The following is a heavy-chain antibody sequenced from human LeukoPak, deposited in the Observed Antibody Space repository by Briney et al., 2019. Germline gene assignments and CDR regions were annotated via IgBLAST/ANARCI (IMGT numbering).Heavy chain of an antibody. J-gene: IGHJ4*02. CDR2: ISYSGTTT. V-gene: IGHV3-48*04. Sequence: PGGSLRLSCAPSGFTFGSYSMNWVRQAPGKGLEWVSYISYSGTTTYYADSVKGRFTISRDNAKNSLYLQMNSLRAEDTAVYYCVRDWDYWGQGTLVTVSS. CDR3: VRDWDY. CDR1: GFTFGSYS.